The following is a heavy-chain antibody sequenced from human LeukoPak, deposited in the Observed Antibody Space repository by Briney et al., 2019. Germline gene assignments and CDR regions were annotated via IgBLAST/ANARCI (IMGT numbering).Heavy chain of an antibody. J-gene: IGHJ5*02. D-gene: IGHD2-2*01. CDR1: GFTFSSYV. Sequence: GGSLRLSCAASGFTFSSYVMNWVRQAPGKGLEWGSLISGGGGSTYYADSVKGRFTISRDNSKNTLFLQMNSLRAEDTAVYYCAKGGYCSSTSCYVGWFDPWGQGTLVTVSS. CDR2: ISGGGGST. CDR3: AKGGYCSSTSCYVGWFDP. V-gene: IGHV3-23*01.